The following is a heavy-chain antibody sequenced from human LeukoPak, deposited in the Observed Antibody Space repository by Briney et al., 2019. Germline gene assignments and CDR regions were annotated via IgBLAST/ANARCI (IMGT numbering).Heavy chain of an antibody. D-gene: IGHD5-12*01. CDR3: ASHGGL. J-gene: IGHJ4*02. Sequence: GGSLRLSCAASGFSFSSYGMHWVRQAPGKGLEWVAVIWYDGTTKNYADSVKGRFTISRDNSKNMLYLQMNSLRVEDTALYYCASHGGLWGQGTLVTVSA. V-gene: IGHV3-33*01. CDR1: GFSFSSYG. CDR2: IWYDGTTK.